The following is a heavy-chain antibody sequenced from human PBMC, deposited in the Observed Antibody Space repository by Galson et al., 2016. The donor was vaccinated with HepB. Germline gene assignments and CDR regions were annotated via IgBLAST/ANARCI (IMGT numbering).Heavy chain of an antibody. Sequence: TLSLTCTVSGGSISSGGYYLSWIRQHPGKGLEWIGYIDYSGRTYFNASLKSRGSISVDTSKNQFSLKLSSVTAADTAVYYCASTRYYYASGSYCYWGQGSLVTVSS. J-gene: IGHJ4*02. CDR1: GGSISSGGYY. V-gene: IGHV4-31*03. CDR3: ASTRYYYASGSYCY. CDR2: IDYSGRT. D-gene: IGHD3-10*01.